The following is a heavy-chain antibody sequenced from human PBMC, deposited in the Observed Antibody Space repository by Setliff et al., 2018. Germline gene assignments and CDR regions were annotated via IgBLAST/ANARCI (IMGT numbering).Heavy chain of an antibody. CDR3: ARDQTSSWYHAGGFDY. V-gene: IGHV3-33*01. CDR1: GFTFGSYG. Sequence: GGSLRLSCAASGFTFGSYGMHWVRQAPGKGLEWVAVIWYDGSNKYYADSVKGRFTISRDNSKNTLYLQMNSLRAEDTAVYYCARDQTSSWYHAGGFDYWGQGTLVTVSS. CDR2: IWYDGSNK. D-gene: IGHD6-13*01. J-gene: IGHJ4*02.